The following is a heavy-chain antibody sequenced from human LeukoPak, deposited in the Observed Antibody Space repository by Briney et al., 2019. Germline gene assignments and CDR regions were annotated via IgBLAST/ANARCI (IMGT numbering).Heavy chain of an antibody. J-gene: IGHJ4*02. CDR2: ISYDGSNK. D-gene: IGHD1-26*01. CDR3: ARPQAEWEYYFDY. V-gene: IGHV3-30*04. CDR1: GFTFSSYA. Sequence: GGFLRLSCAASGFTFSSYAMHWVRQAPGKGLEWVAVISYDGSNKYYADSVKGRFTISRDNSKNTLYLQMNSLRAEDTAVYYCARPQAEWEYYFDYWGQGTLVTASS.